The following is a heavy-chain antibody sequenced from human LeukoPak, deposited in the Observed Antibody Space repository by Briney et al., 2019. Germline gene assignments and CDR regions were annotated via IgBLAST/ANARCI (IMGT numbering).Heavy chain of an antibody. CDR2: NYWDDDK. Sequence: SGPTLVHPTPTLTLTCTFSGFSLSTSGVGVGWIRQPPVKALEWLALNYWDDDKRYTPSLKSRLTITKDTSKNQVVLTMNNMDPVDTATYYCAHWREDRSGWYASDYWGQGTLVTVSS. V-gene: IGHV2-5*02. CDR1: GFSLSTSGVG. J-gene: IGHJ4*02. D-gene: IGHD6-19*01. CDR3: AHWREDRSGWYASDY.